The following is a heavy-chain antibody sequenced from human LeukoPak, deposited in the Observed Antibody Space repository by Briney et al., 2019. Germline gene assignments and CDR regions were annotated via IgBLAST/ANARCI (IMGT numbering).Heavy chain of an antibody. V-gene: IGHV4-59*13. CDR2: IFDSDTT. D-gene: IGHD2-21*01. J-gene: IGHJ5*02. CDR1: GASISGYY. CDR3: ARAIVTGLDWFDP. Sequence: SETLSLTCTVSGASISGYYWSWIRQPPGKGLEWIGCIFDSDTTNYNPSLKSRVTISVDTSRNQFSLKLNSVTAADTAVYYCARAIVTGLDWFDPWGQGTLVTVSS.